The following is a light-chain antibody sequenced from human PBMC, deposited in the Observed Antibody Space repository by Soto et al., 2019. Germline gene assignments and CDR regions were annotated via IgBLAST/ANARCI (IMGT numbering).Light chain of an antibody. CDR2: DFG. CDR1: SGDVGGYNS. Sequence: QSALTQPASVSGSPGQSITISCTVTSGDVGGYNSVSWYQHHPGKAPKLILYDFGDRPSGVSFRFSGSKSGNTSSLTISGLQAVVVADSYCSSDTSSSTNVFVTVT. CDR3: SSDTSSSTNV. V-gene: IGLV2-14*03. J-gene: IGLJ1*01.